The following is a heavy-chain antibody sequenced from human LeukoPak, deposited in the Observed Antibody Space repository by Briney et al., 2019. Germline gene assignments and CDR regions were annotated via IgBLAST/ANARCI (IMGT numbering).Heavy chain of an antibody. V-gene: IGHV6-1*01. CDR2: TYYRSKWSN. J-gene: IGHJ4*02. CDR3: ARSRAATFDC. D-gene: IGHD2-15*01. Sequence: SQTLSLTCAISGDSVSSKRAAWNWIRQSPSRGLEWVGRTYYRSKWSNDYAASVKSRITVNPDTSKNQFSLQLSSVTPEDTAVYYCARSRAATFDCWGQGTLVTVSS. CDR1: GDSVSSKRAA.